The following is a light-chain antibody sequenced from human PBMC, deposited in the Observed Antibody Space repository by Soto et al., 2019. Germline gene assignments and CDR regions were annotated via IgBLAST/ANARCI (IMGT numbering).Light chain of an antibody. CDR3: QQYDNLPIT. CDR2: DAS. CDR1: HDISEY. Sequence: IVLTQSPPSLSASVGGRVTITCQASHDISEYLSWYQQKPGMAPNLLIYDASTSQTGAPSRFSGSGYGTYFNLTITTLQPEDFGTYYCQQYDNLPITFGQGTRLEI. J-gene: IGKJ5*01. V-gene: IGKV1-33*01.